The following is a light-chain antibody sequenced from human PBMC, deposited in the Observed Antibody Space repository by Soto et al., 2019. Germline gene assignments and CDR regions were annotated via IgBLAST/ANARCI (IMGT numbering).Light chain of an antibody. V-gene: IGKV3-20*01. Sequence: EIVLTQSPGTLSLSPGERATLSCRASQSVSISYLAWYQQKPGQAPRLLIYGASSRATGIPDRFSGSGSGTDFSLTISRLEPADFAVYYCQQYGSSPPITFGQGTRLEIK. CDR2: GAS. CDR3: QQYGSSPPIT. CDR1: QSVSISY. J-gene: IGKJ5*01.